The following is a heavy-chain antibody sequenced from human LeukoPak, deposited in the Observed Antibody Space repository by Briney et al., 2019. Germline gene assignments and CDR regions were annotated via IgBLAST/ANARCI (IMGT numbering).Heavy chain of an antibody. D-gene: IGHD4-17*01. CDR1: GFTFSSYA. CDR3: AKDSLAVDYGY. J-gene: IGHJ4*02. CDR2: ISGSGGST. V-gene: IGHV3-23*01. Sequence: TGGSLRLSCAASGFTFSSYAMSWVRQAPGKGLEWVSAISGSGGSTYYADSVKGRLTISRDNSKNTLYLQMNSLRAEDTAVYYCAKDSLAVDYGYWGQGTLVTVSS.